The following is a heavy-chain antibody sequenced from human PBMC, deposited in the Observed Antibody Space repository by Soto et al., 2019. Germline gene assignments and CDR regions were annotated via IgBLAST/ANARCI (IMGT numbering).Heavy chain of an antibody. D-gene: IGHD4-4*01. CDR1: GYSFTSYW. CDR2: IDPSDSYT. Sequence: PGESLKISCEGSGYSFTSYWISWVRQMPGKGLEWMGRIDPSDSYTNYSPSFQGHVTISADKSISTAYLQWSSLKASDTAMYYCARLGLTVTTSNWFDPWGQGXLVTVSS. V-gene: IGHV5-10-1*01. J-gene: IGHJ5*02. CDR3: ARLGLTVTTSNWFDP.